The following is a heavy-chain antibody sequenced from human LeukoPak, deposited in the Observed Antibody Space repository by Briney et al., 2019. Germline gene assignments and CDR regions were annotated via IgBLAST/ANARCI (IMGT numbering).Heavy chain of an antibody. J-gene: IGHJ4*02. V-gene: IGHV3-48*03. CDR2: ISSSGSTI. CDR3: AKQDYVWGSYRTALDY. CDR1: GFTFSSYE. D-gene: IGHD3-16*02. Sequence: GGSLRLSCAASGFTFSSYEMNWVRQAPGKGLEWVSYISSSGSTIYYADSVKGRFTISRDNAKNSLYLQMNGLRAEDTAVYYCAKQDYVWGSYRTALDYWGQGTLVTVSS.